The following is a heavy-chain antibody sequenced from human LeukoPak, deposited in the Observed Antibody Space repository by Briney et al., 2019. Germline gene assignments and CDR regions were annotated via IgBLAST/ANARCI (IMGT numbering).Heavy chain of an antibody. V-gene: IGHV4-59*12. D-gene: IGHD3-16*02. J-gene: IGHJ5*02. CDR3: ARNVRLGSGELSFAPFKNWFDP. CDR2: IYYSGST. Sequence: SETLSLTCTVSGGSISSYYWSWIRQPPGKGLEWIGYIYYSGSTNYNPSLKSRVTISVDTSKNQFSLQLNSVSPEDTAVYYCARNVRLGSGELSFAPFKNWFDPWGQGTLVTVSS. CDR1: GGSISSYY.